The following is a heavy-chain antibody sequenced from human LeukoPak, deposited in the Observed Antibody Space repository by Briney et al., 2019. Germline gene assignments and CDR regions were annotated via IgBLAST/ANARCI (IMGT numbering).Heavy chain of an antibody. CDR1: GFTLSNYA. Sequence: GGSLRLSCAASGFTLSNYAMSWVRQAPGKGLEWVSTMTGHVEGTYYADSVKGRFTFSRDKSKNTLYLQMDSLRVEDTAAYYCATQNFDYWGQGTLVTVSS. CDR3: ATQNFDY. V-gene: IGHV3-23*01. CDR2: MTGHVEGT. J-gene: IGHJ4*02.